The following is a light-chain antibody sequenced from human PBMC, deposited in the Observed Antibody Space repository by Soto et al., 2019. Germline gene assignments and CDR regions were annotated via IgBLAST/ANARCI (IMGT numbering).Light chain of an antibody. Sequence: EIVVTQSPATLSVSPGERATLSCRASQSVSSNLAWYQQTPGQAPRLLIYDASTRATGIPARFSGSGSGTEFTLSISSLQSEDFAVYYCQQYNNWPLTFGGGTKVDI. CDR3: QQYNNWPLT. CDR1: QSVSSN. V-gene: IGKV3-15*01. CDR2: DAS. J-gene: IGKJ4*01.